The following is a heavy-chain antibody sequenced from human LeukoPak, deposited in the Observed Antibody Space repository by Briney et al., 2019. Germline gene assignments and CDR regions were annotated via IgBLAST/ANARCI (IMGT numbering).Heavy chain of an antibody. CDR2: IIPIFGTA. CDR3: ARGELWFGELPKSLDY. J-gene: IGHJ4*02. V-gene: IGHV1-69*13. Sequence: GASVKVSCKASGGTFSSYAISWVRQAPGQGLEWMGGIIPIFGTANYAQKFQGRVTITAGESTSTAYMELSSLRSEDTAVYYCARGELWFGELPKSLDYWGQGTLVTVSS. CDR1: GGTFSSYA. D-gene: IGHD3-10*01.